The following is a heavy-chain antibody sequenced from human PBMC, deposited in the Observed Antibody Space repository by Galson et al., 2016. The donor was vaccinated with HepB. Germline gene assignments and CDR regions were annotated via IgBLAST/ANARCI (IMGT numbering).Heavy chain of an antibody. Sequence: SLRLSCAVSGFTFSSYGMYWVRQAPGKGLEWVAGIWSDGSNKFHADSVKGRFTISRDNSKNTLWLQLNSLRAEDTALYYRAREGIFGSGWFYLDSWGQGTLVTVSS. D-gene: IGHD6-19*01. CDR1: GFTFSSYG. CDR3: AREGIFGSGWFYLDS. CDR2: IWSDGSNK. J-gene: IGHJ4*02. V-gene: IGHV3-33*07.